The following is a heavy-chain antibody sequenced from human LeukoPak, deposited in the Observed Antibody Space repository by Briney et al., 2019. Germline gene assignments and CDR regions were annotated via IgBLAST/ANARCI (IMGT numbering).Heavy chain of an antibody. J-gene: IGHJ4*02. D-gene: IGHD3-3*01. CDR3: ARDPPSRQYYDFWSGYPEFDY. Sequence: ASVKVSCKASGYTFTSYYMHWVRQAPGQGLEWMGIINPSGGSTSYAQKFQGRVTMTRDTSTSTVYMELSSLRSEDTAVYYCARDPPSRQYYDFWSGYPEFDYWGQGTLVTVSS. V-gene: IGHV1-46*01. CDR2: INPSGGST. CDR1: GYTFTSYY.